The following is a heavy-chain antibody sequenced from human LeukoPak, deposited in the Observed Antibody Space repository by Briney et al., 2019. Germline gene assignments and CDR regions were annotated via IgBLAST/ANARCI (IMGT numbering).Heavy chain of an antibody. Sequence: ASVRVSCKASVYTFTGHFIFWVRQSPGQRLELMAWINPDTGVTNYAQKFQGRVTVASDTSIRTAYLDISRLTSDDTALYYCSREASCDSTSCPHDYWGQGTLVTVSS. J-gene: IGHJ4*02. CDR1: VYTFTGHF. CDR2: INPDTGVT. CDR3: SREASCDSTSCPHDY. D-gene: IGHD2-2*01. V-gene: IGHV1-2*02.